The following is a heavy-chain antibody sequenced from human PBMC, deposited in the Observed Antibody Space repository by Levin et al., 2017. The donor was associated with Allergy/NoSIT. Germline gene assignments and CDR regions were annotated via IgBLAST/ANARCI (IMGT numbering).Heavy chain of an antibody. CDR2: IHYTGSI. J-gene: IGHJ6*02. Sequence: SQTLSLTCTVSGGSVSSGSYHWSWIRQTPGKGLEWIGCIHYTGSIKYNPSLKSRVAISVDTSKNQFSLRLSSVTAADTAVYFCARDMVVPGGSDYYYYGMDVWGQGTTVTVSS. CDR3: ARDMVVPGGSDYYYYGMDV. CDR1: GGSVSSGSYH. D-gene: IGHD2-2*01. V-gene: IGHV4-61*01.